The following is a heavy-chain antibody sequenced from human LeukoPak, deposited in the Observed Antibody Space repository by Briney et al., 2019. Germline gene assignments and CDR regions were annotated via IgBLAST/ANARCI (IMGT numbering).Heavy chain of an antibody. Sequence: SVKVSCKASGGTFSSYAISWVRQAPGQGLEWMGGIIPIFGTANYAQKFQGRVTITADESTSTAYMELSSLRSDDTAVYYCARDKRDIAVMIPGNYFDYWGQGSLVSVSS. CDR3: ARDKRDIAVMIPGNYFDY. CDR1: GGTFSSYA. V-gene: IGHV1-69*13. D-gene: IGHD2-21*01. CDR2: IIPIFGTA. J-gene: IGHJ4*02.